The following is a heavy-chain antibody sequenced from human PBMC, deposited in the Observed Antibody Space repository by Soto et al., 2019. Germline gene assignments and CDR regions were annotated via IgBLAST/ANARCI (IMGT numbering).Heavy chain of an antibody. J-gene: IGHJ6*02. V-gene: IGHV1-69*14. CDR3: ARADSRGDGLDV. CDR2: IITVFGTT. D-gene: IGHD3-22*01. CDR1: GGKFSTDV. Sequence: QAQLVQSGPEVKKPGSSVKVSCKASGGKFSTDVFTWVRQAPGQGLEWMGGIITVFGTTMYAQNFQDRVTITADKSTSTAFMEVRGLRSEDTAVYYCARADSRGDGLDVWGPGTTVTVSS.